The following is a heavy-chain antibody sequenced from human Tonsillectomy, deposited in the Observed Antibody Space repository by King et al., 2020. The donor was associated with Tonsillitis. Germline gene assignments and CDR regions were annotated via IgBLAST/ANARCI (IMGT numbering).Heavy chain of an antibody. J-gene: IGHJ6*02. Sequence: QLVQSGAEVKKPGESLKISCKGSGYSFTSYWIGWVRQMPGKGLEWMGIIYPGDSDTRYSPSFQGQVTISADKSISTAYLQWSSLKASDTATYYCARHGLGSGYDGRGYYYYYYGMDVWGQGTTVTVSS. D-gene: IGHD5-12*01. CDR1: GYSFTSYW. V-gene: IGHV5-51*01. CDR2: IYPGDSDT. CDR3: ARHGLGSGYDGRGYYYYYYGMDV.